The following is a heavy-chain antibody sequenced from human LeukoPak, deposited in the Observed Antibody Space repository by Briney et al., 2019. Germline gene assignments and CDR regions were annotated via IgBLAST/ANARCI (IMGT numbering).Heavy chain of an antibody. Sequence: GASVKVSCKASGYTFTGYYMHWVRQAPGQGLEWMGWINPNSGGTNYAQKFQGRVTMTRDTSISTAYMELSRLRSDDTAVYYCARPSTGRFPSFDYWGQGTLVTVSS. J-gene: IGHJ4*02. CDR1: GYTFTGYY. V-gene: IGHV1-2*02. CDR3: ARPSTGRFPSFDY. D-gene: IGHD3-9*01. CDR2: INPNSGGT.